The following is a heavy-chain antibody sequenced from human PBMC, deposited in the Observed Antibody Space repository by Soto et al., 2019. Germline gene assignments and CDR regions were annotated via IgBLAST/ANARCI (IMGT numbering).Heavy chain of an antibody. Sequence: GESLKISCRASGYSFTNYWIGWVRQMPGEGLEWMGIIYPGDSDTRYSPSFQGQVTISADKSISTAYLQWSSLKASDTAMYYCARLDYDILTEAKYYYYGMDVWGQGTTVTVSS. CDR2: IYPGDSDT. V-gene: IGHV5-51*01. D-gene: IGHD3-9*01. CDR1: GYSFTNYW. CDR3: ARLDYDILTEAKYYYYGMDV. J-gene: IGHJ6*02.